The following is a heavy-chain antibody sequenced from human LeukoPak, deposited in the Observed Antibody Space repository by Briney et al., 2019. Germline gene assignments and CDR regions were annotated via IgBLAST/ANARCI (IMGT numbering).Heavy chain of an antibody. J-gene: IGHJ6*02. Sequence: GGSLRLSCAASGSIFSSDSMNWVRQAPGKGLEWVSSISSSSSYIYYADSVKGRFTISRDNAKNSLYLQMNSLRAEDTAVYYCARLRYCSGTSCPYYYYYGMDVWGQGTTVTVSS. CDR2: ISSSSSYI. CDR1: GSIFSSDS. CDR3: ARLRYCSGTSCPYYYYYGMDV. V-gene: IGHV3-21*01. D-gene: IGHD2-2*01.